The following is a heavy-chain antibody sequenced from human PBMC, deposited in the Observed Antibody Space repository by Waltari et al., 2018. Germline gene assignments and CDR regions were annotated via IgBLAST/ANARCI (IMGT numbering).Heavy chain of an antibody. CDR2: SSGSGSTI. J-gene: IGHJ4*02. D-gene: IGHD2-15*01. CDR3: VVGFCSGGSCYSRDY. CDR1: GLSFSDYE. V-gene: IGHV3-48*03. Sequence: EVQLVESGGGLVQPGGSLRLSCAASGLSFSDYEMNLVRQAPGKGLEWVSYSSGSGSTIYYADSVKGRFTISRDNAKDSLYLEMSDLRVEDTALYYCVVGFCSGGSCYSRDYWGQGTLVTVSS.